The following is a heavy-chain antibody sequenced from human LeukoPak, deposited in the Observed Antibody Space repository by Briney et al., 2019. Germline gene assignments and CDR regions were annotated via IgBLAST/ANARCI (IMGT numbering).Heavy chain of an antibody. CDR3: ARDLDDYGDYVGY. CDR1: GFTFSSYS. Sequence: GGSLRLSCAAYGFTFSSYSMSWVRQAPGKGLEWVSVIYSGGSTYYADSVKGRFTISRDNSKNTLYLQMNSLRAEDTAVYYCARDLDDYGDYVGYWGQGTLVTVSS. V-gene: IGHV3-53*01. CDR2: IYSGGST. J-gene: IGHJ4*02. D-gene: IGHD4-17*01.